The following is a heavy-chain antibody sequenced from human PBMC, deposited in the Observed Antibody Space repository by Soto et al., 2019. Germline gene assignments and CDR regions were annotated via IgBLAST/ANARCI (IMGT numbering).Heavy chain of an antibody. CDR3: ARDASIAAAGLLTYYYYYGMDV. J-gene: IGHJ6*02. Sequence: EVQLVESGGGLVKPGGSLRLSCAASGFTFSSYSMNWVRQAPGKGLEWVSSISSSSSYIYYADSVKGRFTISRDNAKNSLYLQMNSLRAEDTAVYYCARDASIAAAGLLTYYYYYGMDVWGQGTTVTVSS. CDR2: ISSSSSYI. CDR1: GFTFSSYS. V-gene: IGHV3-21*01. D-gene: IGHD6-13*01.